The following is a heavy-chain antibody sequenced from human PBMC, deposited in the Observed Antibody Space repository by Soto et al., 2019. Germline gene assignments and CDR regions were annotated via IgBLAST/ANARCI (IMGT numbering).Heavy chain of an antibody. V-gene: IGHV4-30-4*01. CDR1: GGSISSGDYY. D-gene: IGHD5-12*01. J-gene: IGHJ6*02. CDR3: ARDQRDGYTYYYYYAMDV. CDR2: IYYSGST. Sequence: SETLSLTCTVSGGSISSGDYYWSWIRQPPGKGLEWIGYIYYSGSTYYNPSLKSRVTISVDTSKNQFSLKLSSVTAADTAVYYCARDQRDGYTYYYYYAMDVWGQGTTVTVSS.